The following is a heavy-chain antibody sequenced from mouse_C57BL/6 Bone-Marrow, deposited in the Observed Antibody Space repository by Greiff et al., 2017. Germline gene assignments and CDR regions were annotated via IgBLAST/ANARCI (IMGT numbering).Heavy chain of an antibody. V-gene: IGHV1-9*01. Sequence: VQLQQSGAELMKPGASVKLSCKATGYTFTGYWIEWVKQRPGNGLEWIGEILPGSGSTNYNEKFKGKATFTADTSANTAYMQLSSLPPEDSAIYYCARERGNYYGSSPWFAYWGQGTLVTVSA. J-gene: IGHJ3*01. D-gene: IGHD1-1*01. CDR3: ARERGNYYGSSPWFAY. CDR1: GYTFTGYW. CDR2: ILPGSGST.